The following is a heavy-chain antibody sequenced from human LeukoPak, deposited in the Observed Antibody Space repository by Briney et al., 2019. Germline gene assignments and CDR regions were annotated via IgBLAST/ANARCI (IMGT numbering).Heavy chain of an antibody. Sequence: TLRLSCAASGFTLSAYAMQCVRQAPGTGLEWLSGIGWNSGAIGYADSVKGRGTISRDNARNSLYLQINSLRAEDTALYYCARALYGSGSYSDYWGQGTLVTVSS. V-gene: IGHV3-9*01. CDR1: GFTLSAYA. CDR2: IGWNSGAI. J-gene: IGHJ4*02. CDR3: ARALYGSGSYSDY. D-gene: IGHD3-10*01.